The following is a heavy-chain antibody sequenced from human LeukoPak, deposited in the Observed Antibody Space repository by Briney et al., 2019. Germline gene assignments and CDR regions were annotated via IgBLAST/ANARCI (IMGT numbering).Heavy chain of an antibody. CDR2: IYYSGST. V-gene: IGHV4-59*01. CDR1: GGSISSYY. J-gene: IGHJ3*02. CDR3: ARAPLGRAGAFDI. Sequence: SETLSLTCTVSGGSISSYYWSWIRQPPGKGLEWIGYIYYSGSTNYNPSLKSRVTISVDTSKNQFSLKLSSVTAADTAVYYCARAPLGRAGAFDIWGQGTIVTVSS.